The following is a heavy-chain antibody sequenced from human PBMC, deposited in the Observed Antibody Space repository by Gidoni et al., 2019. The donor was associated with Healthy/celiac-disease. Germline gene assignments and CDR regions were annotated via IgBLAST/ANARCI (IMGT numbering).Heavy chain of an antibody. V-gene: IGHV4-34*01. CDR1: GGYSSGYY. CDR2: INHSGNT. Sequence: QVQLQQWGAGLLQPSQTLSLTCAVYGGYSSGYYWSWSSQPPGKGLEWIGEINHSGNTNYNPSLKSRVTISVDTSKNQFSMKLSSVTAADTAVYYCARRVSRGHYYYYYMDVWGKGTTVTVSS. D-gene: IGHD6-25*01. J-gene: IGHJ6*03. CDR3: ARRVSRGHYYYYYMDV.